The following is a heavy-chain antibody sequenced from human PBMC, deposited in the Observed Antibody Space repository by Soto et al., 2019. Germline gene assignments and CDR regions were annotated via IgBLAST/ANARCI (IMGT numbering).Heavy chain of an antibody. J-gene: IGHJ6*02. CDR3: AGNFVSFFWSGYLKNNYYYGMDV. CDR2: ISAYNGNT. D-gene: IGHD3-3*01. CDR1: GYTFTSYG. Sequence: GASVKVSCKASGYTFTSYGISWVRQAPGQGLEWMGWISAYNGNTNYAQKLQGRVTMTTDTSTSTAYMEMRSLRSDDTAVYYGAGNFVSFFWSGYLKNNYYYGMDVWGQGTTVTVSS. V-gene: IGHV1-18*01.